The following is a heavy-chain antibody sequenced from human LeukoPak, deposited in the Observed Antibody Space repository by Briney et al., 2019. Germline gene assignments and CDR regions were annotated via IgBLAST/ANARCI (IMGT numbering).Heavy chain of an antibody. Sequence: GGSLRLSCAASGFTFSSYWMSWFRQAPGKGLEWVANIKQDGSEKYYVDSVKGRFTISRDNAKNSLYLQMNSLRAEDTAVYHCARDDSSGWYYFDYWGQGTLVTVSS. CDR1: GFTFSSYW. CDR3: ARDDSSGWYYFDY. D-gene: IGHD6-19*01. V-gene: IGHV3-7*01. J-gene: IGHJ4*02. CDR2: IKQDGSEK.